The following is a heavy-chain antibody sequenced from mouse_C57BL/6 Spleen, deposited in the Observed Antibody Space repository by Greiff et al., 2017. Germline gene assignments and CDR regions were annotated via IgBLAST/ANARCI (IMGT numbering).Heavy chain of an antibody. CDR3: TTVSTGGYFDV. CDR1: GFNIKDYY. Sequence: EVKLMESGAELVRPGASVKLSCTASGFNIKDYYMHWVKQRPEQGLEWIGRIDPEDGDTEYAPKFQGKATMTADTSSNTAYLQLSSLTSEDTAVXYCTTVSTGGYFDVWGTGTTVTVSS. CDR2: IDPEDGDT. V-gene: IGHV14-1*01. D-gene: IGHD2-1*01. J-gene: IGHJ1*03.